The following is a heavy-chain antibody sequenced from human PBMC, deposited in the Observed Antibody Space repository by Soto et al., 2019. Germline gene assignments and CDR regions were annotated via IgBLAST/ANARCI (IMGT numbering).Heavy chain of an antibody. CDR3: ARDYYYYDSSGYYLYDAFDI. CDR2: ISSSGSTI. J-gene: IGHJ3*02. D-gene: IGHD3-22*01. CDR1: GFTFSSYE. Sequence: GSLRLSCAASGFTFSSYEMNWVRQAPVKGLEWVSYISSSGSTIYYADSVKGRFTISRDNAKNSLYLQMNSLRAEDTAVYYCARDYYYYDSSGYYLYDAFDIWGQGTMVTVSS. V-gene: IGHV3-48*03.